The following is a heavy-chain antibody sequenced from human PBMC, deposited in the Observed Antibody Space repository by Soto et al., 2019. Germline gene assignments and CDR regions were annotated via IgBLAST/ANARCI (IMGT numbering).Heavy chain of an antibody. V-gene: IGHV4-59*01. J-gene: IGHJ5*02. CDR2: IYYSGST. Sequence: SGTLSLTCTVSGASISGYYWSWIRQPPGKGLEWIGYIYYSGSTNYNPSLKSRVTISVDTSKNQFSLKLSSVTAADTAVYYCARRRDGYTGIWFDPWGQGTLVTVS. CDR3: ARRRDGYTGIWFDP. D-gene: IGHD5-12*01. CDR1: GASISGYY.